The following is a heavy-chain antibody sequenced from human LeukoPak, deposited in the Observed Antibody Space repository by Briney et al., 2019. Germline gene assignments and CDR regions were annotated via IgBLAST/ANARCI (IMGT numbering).Heavy chain of an antibody. CDR1: GFTFSSYW. CDR3: ARDGSWLSGSYGDY. CDR2: MNSDGSST. V-gene: IGHV3-74*01. Sequence: PGGSLRLSCAASGFTFSSYWMHWVRQAPGKGLVWVSRMNSDGSSTSYADSVKGRFTISRDNAKNTLYLQMNSLRAEDTAVYYCARDGSWLSGSYGDYWGQGTLVTVSS. D-gene: IGHD1-26*01. J-gene: IGHJ4*02.